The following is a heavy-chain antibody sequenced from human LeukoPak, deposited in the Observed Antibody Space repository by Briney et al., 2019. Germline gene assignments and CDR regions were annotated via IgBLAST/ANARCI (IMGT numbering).Heavy chain of an antibody. D-gene: IGHD2-15*01. CDR2: INHSGST. J-gene: IGHJ1*01. Sequence: SETLSLTCAVYGGSFSGYYWSWIRQPPGKGLEWIGEINHSGSTNYNPSLKSRVTISVDTSKNQFSLKLSSVTAADTAVYYCARGSLDCSGGSCYPEYFQHWGQGTLVTVCS. CDR3: ARGSLDCSGGSCYPEYFQH. V-gene: IGHV4-34*01. CDR1: GGSFSGYY.